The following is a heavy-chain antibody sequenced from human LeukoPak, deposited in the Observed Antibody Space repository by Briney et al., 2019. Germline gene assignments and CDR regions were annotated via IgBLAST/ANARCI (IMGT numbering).Heavy chain of an antibody. CDR2: IGGSGGST. CDR1: GFIFGSYA. D-gene: IGHD5-24*01. CDR3: ARWMSGSNWGFDH. V-gene: IGHV3-23*01. Sequence: GGSLRLSCAASGFIFGSYAMSWVRQAPGKGLEWVSSIGGSGGSTYYADSVKGRFTISRDNSKNTLYLQMNSLRADDTALYYCARWMSGSNWGFDHWGQGTLVTVSS. J-gene: IGHJ4*02.